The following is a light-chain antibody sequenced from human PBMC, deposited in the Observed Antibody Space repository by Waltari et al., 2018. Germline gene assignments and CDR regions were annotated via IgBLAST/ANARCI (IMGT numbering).Light chain of an antibody. J-gene: IGLJ2*01. CDR2: EVS. V-gene: IGLV2-8*01. CDR1: SSDVGGYNY. Sequence: QSALTQPPSASGSPGQSVTISCTGSSSDVGGYNYVSWYQQHPGKAPKLMISEVSERPSGVPDRFSDAKSGNTASLTVSGLQAEDEADYYCSSYAGTNNLVFGGGTKLTVL. CDR3: SSYAGTNNLV.